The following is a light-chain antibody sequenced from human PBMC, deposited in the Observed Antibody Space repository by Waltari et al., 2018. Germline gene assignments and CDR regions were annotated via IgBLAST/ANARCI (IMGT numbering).Light chain of an antibody. Sequence: NFMLTQPHSVSESPGKTVTIPCTASSGSIASNHVQWHQRRPDSAPKTLIYEDNKRPSGAPARFSGSIDSSSNSASLTISGLKTEDEADYYCQSFQNSQTVFGGGTKLTVL. V-gene: IGLV6-57*02. CDR3: QSFQNSQTV. J-gene: IGLJ3*02. CDR1: SGSIASNH. CDR2: EDN.